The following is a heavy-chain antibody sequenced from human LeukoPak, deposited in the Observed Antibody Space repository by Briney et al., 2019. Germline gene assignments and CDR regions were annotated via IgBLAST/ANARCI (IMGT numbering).Heavy chain of an antibody. CDR3: ATQYREGISDY. D-gene: IGHD5-12*01. CDR2: IYPGDSDT. J-gene: IGHJ4*02. Sequence: PGASLEISCEGSGYIFTNYWIGGVRAVPGKGLEGMGIIYPGDSDTIDSQAFQGQVTISADNSISTAYLQWSSLNASDTAMYYCATQYREGISDYWGQGTLVTVSS. CDR1: GYIFTNYW. V-gene: IGHV5-51*01.